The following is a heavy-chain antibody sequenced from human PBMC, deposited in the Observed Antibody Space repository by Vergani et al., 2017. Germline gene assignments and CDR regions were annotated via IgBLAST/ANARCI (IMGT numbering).Heavy chain of an antibody. Sequence: QVQLVESGGGVVQPGRSLRLSCAASGFTFSSYAMHWVRQAPGKGIEWVAVISYDGSNKYYADSVKGRFTISRGNSKNTLYLQMNSLRAEDTAVYYCARDRDCTNGVCPYYYYYYMDVWGKGTTVTVSS. V-gene: IGHV3-30*01. CDR3: ARDRDCTNGVCPYYYYYYMDV. J-gene: IGHJ6*03. CDR1: GFTFSSYA. CDR2: ISYDGSNK. D-gene: IGHD2-8*01.